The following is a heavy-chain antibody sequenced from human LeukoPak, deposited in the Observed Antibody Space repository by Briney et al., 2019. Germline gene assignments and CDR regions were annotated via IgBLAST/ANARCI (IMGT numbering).Heavy chain of an antibody. CDR3: ARHEYSSSWYYYYYYYGMDV. Sequence: SETLSLTCTVSGGSTSSSSYYWGWIRQPPGKGLEWIGSIYYSGSTYYNPSLKSRVTISVDTSKNQFSLKLSSVTAADTAVYYCARHEYSSSWYYYYYYYGMDVWGQGTTVTVSS. CDR2: IYYSGST. J-gene: IGHJ6*02. D-gene: IGHD6-13*01. V-gene: IGHV4-39*01. CDR1: GGSTSSSSYY.